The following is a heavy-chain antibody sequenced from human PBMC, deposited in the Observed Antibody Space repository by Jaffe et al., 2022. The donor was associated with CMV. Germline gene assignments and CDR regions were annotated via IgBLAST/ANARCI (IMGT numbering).Heavy chain of an antibody. CDR2: INPSGGST. D-gene: IGHD3-9*01. Sequence: QVQLVQSGAEVKKPGASVKVSCKASGYTFTSYYMHWVRQAPGQGLEWMGIINPSGGSTSYAQKFQGRVTMTRDTSTSTVYMELSSLRSEDTAVYYCARFAAYYDILTGYYTYYYGMDVWGQGTTVTVSS. CDR1: GYTFTSYY. CDR3: ARFAAYYDILTGYYTYYYGMDV. V-gene: IGHV1-46*01. J-gene: IGHJ6*02.